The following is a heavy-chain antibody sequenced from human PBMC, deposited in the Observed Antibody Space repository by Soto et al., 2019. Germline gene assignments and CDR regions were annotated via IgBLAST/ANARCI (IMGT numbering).Heavy chain of an antibody. Sequence: SETLSLTCAVYGGSFSGYYWSWIRQPPGKGLEWIGEINHSGSTNYNPSLKSRVTISVDTSKNQFSLWLSSVTAADTAVYYCAREVRYCSSTTCSSNWSDPWGQGTLVTVSS. D-gene: IGHD2-2*01. CDR3: AREVRYCSSTTCSSNWSDP. CDR2: INHSGST. CDR1: GGSFSGYY. V-gene: IGHV4-34*01. J-gene: IGHJ5*02.